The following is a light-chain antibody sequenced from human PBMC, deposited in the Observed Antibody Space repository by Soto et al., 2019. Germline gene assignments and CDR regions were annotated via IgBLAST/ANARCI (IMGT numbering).Light chain of an antibody. V-gene: IGKV3-20*01. CDR3: QQYGSSPYT. CDR1: QSVSSGY. Sequence: EIVLTQSPGTLYLSPGERATLSCRASQSVSSGYLAWYQQKPGQAPRLLRFGASNRTTGIPDRFSGGGSGADFTLTISRLEPEDFAVYSCQQYGSSPYTFGQGTKLEI. CDR2: GAS. J-gene: IGKJ2*01.